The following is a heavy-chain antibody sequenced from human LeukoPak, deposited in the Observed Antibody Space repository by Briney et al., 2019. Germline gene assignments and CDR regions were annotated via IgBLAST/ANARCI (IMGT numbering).Heavy chain of an antibody. CDR1: RFTFDDYA. CDR3: AKGCVDIVATISPGVCYYYYGMDV. D-gene: IGHD5-12*01. Sequence: PGRSLSLSCAASRFTFDDYARGWVRPAPGQGREWVSAISGSGGSTSYTHSVNGQFTISRDNSKNTLYLQMNSLRAEDTAVYYCAKGCVDIVATISPGVCYYYYGMDVWGQGTTVTVSS. J-gene: IGHJ6*02. V-gene: IGHV3-23*01. CDR2: ISGSGGST.